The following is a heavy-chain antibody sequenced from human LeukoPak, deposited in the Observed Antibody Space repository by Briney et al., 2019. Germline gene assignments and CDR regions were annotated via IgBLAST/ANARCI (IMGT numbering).Heavy chain of an antibody. Sequence: SGGSLRLSCAASGFTFSSYSMNWVRQAPGKGLEWVSSISSSSSYINYADSVKGRFTISRDNAKNSLYLQMNSLRAEDTAVYYCARDEIAAAIYYYYYGMDVWGQGATVTVSS. V-gene: IGHV3-21*01. CDR2: ISSSSSYI. J-gene: IGHJ6*02. CDR1: GFTFSSYS. CDR3: ARDEIAAAIYYYYYGMDV. D-gene: IGHD6-13*01.